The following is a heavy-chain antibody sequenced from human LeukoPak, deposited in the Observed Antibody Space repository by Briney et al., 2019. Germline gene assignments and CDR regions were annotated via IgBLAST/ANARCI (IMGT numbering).Heavy chain of an antibody. CDR2: TYYRSKWYN. Sequence: SQTLSLTCAISGDIVTINSAAWNWIRQSPSRGLEWLGRTYYRSKWYNDYAVPVKSRITINPDTSKNQFSLQLNSVTPEDTAVYYCARDYADYYYYYMDVWGKGTTVTVSS. J-gene: IGHJ6*03. CDR3: ARDYADYYYYYMDV. V-gene: IGHV6-1*01. CDR1: GDIVTINSAA. D-gene: IGHD4-17*01.